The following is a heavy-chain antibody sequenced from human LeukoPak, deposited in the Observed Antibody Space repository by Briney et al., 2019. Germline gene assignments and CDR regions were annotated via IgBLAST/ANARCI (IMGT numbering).Heavy chain of an antibody. CDR1: GYSISSRYY. Sequence: SETLSLTCSVSGYSISSRYYWGWIRQPPGEGLEWIGTISQSGSTYYSPSLKSRVTVSIDTSKNQFSLKLSSVTAADTAVYYCARDRVAAAGGKNPWGQGTLVTVSS. V-gene: IGHV4-38-2*02. D-gene: IGHD6-13*01. CDR2: ISQSGST. J-gene: IGHJ5*02. CDR3: ARDRVAAAGGKNP.